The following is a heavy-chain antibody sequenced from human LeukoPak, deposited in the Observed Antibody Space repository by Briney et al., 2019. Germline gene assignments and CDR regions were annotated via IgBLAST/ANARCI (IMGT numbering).Heavy chain of an antibody. V-gene: IGHV3-23*01. D-gene: IGHD3-22*01. CDR2: ISGSGGST. CDR3: AKDPWYYDSSGYLTY. J-gene: IGHJ4*02. Sequence: AGSLCLTCAASGFTFSSYAMSWVRQAPGKGLEWVSAISGSGGSTYYADSVKGRFTISRDNSKNPLYLQMNSLRAEDTAVYSCAKDPWYYDSSGYLTYWGQGTLVTVSS. CDR1: GFTFSSYA.